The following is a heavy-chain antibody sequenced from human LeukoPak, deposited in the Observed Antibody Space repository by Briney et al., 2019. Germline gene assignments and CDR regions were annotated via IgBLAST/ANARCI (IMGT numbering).Heavy chain of an antibody. V-gene: IGHV1-8*03. D-gene: IGHD6-13*01. J-gene: IGHJ3*02. CDR2: LNPNNGNT. CDR3: ARDSTQYSSSGRDAFDI. Sequence: ASVKVSCKASGYTFTTYDINWVRQATGQGLEWMGWLNPNNGNTGYAQKFQGRVTITRNTSINTAYMELRSLRSDDTAVYYCARDSTQYSSSGRDAFDIWGQGTMVTVSS. CDR1: GYTFTTYD.